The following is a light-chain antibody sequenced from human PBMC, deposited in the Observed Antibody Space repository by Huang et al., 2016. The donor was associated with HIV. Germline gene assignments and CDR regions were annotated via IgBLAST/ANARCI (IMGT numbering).Light chain of an antibody. CDR3: QQYNNWPRES. V-gene: IGKV3-15*01. J-gene: IGKJ2*03. Sequence: IVMTHSPATMSMSPGQRVTPSCRASQSVSNKVDWYKQKPGQAPRLLTYDASKKAIQTPARFRGSESGTEFTLTINSLQCEDFAVYHCQQYNNWPRESFGQGTKLEIK. CDR2: DAS. CDR1: QSVSNK.